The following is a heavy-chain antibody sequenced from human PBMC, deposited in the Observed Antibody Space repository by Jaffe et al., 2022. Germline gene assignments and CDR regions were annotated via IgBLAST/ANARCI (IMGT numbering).Heavy chain of an antibody. CDR3: AKEIPTVTTYFDL. D-gene: IGHD4-17*01. CDR2: ISYDGSNK. J-gene: IGHJ2*01. Sequence: QVQLVESGGGVVQPGRSLRLSCAASGFTFSSYGMHWVRQAPGKGLEWVAVISYDGSNKYYADSVKGRFTISRDNSKNTLYLQMNSLRAEDTAVYYCAKEIPTVTTYFDLWGRGTLVTVSS. CDR1: GFTFSSYG. V-gene: IGHV3-30*18.